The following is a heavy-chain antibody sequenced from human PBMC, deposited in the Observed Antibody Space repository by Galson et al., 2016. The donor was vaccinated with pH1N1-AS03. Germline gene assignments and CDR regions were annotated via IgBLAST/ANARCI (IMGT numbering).Heavy chain of an antibody. CDR2: VKQDGSEK. V-gene: IGHV3-7*01. D-gene: IGHD1-26*01. Sequence: SLRLSCAASGFTLSTYWMNWVRQVPGKGLECIANVKQDGSEKHYVGSVRGRFTISRDNAKNSLYLQMNTLRVDDTAIYYCATSGSYRFDYWGQGALVTVSS. J-gene: IGHJ4*02. CDR1: GFTLSTYW. CDR3: ATSGSYRFDY.